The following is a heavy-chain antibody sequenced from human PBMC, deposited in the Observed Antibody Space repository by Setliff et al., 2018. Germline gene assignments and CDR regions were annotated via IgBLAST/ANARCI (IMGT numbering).Heavy chain of an antibody. Sequence: PGGSLRLSCAASGFTFSSYTMNWVRQAPGQGLEWVSSIDSSSTWIYYADSVKGRFTISRDNAKSSLYLQMDSLRAEDTAVYYCVRTLFLQYYGGRSGGYFDYWGQGSLVTVSS. CDR2: IDSSSTWI. V-gene: IGHV3-21*01. CDR3: VRTLFLQYYGGRSGGYFDY. CDR1: GFTFSSYT. J-gene: IGHJ4*02. D-gene: IGHD4-17*01.